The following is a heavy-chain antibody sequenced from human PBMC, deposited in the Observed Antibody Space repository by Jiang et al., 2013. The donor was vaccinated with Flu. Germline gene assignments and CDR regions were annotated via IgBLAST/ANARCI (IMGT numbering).Heavy chain of an antibody. CDR3: ARDRRSPVAGYSPFDY. D-gene: IGHD6-19*01. J-gene: IGHJ4*02. Sequence: AQKFQGRVTITADESTSTAYMELSSLRSEDTAVYYCARDRRSPVAGYSPFDYWGQGTLVTVSS. V-gene: IGHV1-69*01.